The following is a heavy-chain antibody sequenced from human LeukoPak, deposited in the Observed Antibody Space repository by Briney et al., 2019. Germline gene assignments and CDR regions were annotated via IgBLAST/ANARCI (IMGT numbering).Heavy chain of an antibody. D-gene: IGHD4-17*01. CDR2: IIPIFGTA. J-gene: IGHJ3*02. CDR3: ARDRDYGDYADSLDAFDI. Sequence: GASVKVSCKASGGTFSSYAISWVRQAPGQGLEWMGGIIPIFGTANYAQKFQGRVTITADESTSTAYMELSSLRSEDTAVYYCARDRDYGDYADSLDAFDIWGQGTMVTVSS. V-gene: IGHV1-69*13. CDR1: GGTFSSYA.